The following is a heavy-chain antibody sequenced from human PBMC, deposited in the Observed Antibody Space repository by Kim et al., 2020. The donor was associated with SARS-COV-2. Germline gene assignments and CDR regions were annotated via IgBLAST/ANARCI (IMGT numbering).Heavy chain of an antibody. D-gene: IGHD6-19*01. Sequence: ASVKVSCKASGYTFTSYAMHWVRQAPGQRLEWMGWINAGNGNTKYSQKFQGRVTITRDTSASTAYMELSSLRSEDTAVYYCARDRGVAVAPYYFDYWGQGTLVTVSS. CDR2: INAGNGNT. J-gene: IGHJ4*02. V-gene: IGHV1-3*01. CDR3: ARDRGVAVAPYYFDY. CDR1: GYTFTSYA.